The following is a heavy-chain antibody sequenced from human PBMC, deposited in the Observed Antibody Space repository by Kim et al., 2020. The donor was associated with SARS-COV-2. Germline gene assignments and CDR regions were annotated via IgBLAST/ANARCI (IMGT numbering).Heavy chain of an antibody. Sequence: GGSLRLSCAASGIIFSTYAMTWVRKAPGKGPEWVAAVTGSGDDTFYADSVRGRFTISRDNDKNTLLLQMNGLRAEDTAIYYCAKCSLLRGVIMGGNAFDVWGPVTVLTVSS. CDR2: VTGSGDDT. CDR3: AKCSLLRGVIMGGNAFDV. J-gene: IGHJ3*01. V-gene: IGHV3-23*01. CDR1: GIIFSTYA. D-gene: IGHD3-10*01.